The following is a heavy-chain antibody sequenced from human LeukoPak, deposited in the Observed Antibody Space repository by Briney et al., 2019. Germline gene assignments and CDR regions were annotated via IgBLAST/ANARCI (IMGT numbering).Heavy chain of an antibody. Sequence: ASVKVSCKASGYTFTGYYMHWVRQAPGQGLEWMGRINPNSGGTNYAQKFQGRVTMTRDTSISTAYMELSRLRSDDTAVHYCATQFKNYDYVWGSYRYYDYWGQGTLVTVSS. CDR1: GYTFTGYY. V-gene: IGHV1-2*06. CDR2: INPNSGGT. J-gene: IGHJ4*02. CDR3: ATQFKNYDYVWGSYRYYDY. D-gene: IGHD3-16*02.